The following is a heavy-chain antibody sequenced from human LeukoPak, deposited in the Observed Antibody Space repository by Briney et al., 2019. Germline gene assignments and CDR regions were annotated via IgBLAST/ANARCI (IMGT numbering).Heavy chain of an antibody. D-gene: IGHD6-19*01. V-gene: IGHV4-39*01. Sequence: SETLSLTCTVSGGPISISSYYWGWIRQPPGKGLEWIGSIYYSGSTYYNPSLKSRVTISVDTSKNQFSLKLSSVTAADTAVYYCARQSYSSGWYGDYWGQGTLVTVSS. CDR1: GGPISISSYY. CDR3: ARQSYSSGWYGDY. J-gene: IGHJ4*02. CDR2: IYYSGST.